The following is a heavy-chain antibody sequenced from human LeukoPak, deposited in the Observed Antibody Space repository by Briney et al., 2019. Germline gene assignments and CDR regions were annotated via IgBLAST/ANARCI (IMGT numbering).Heavy chain of an antibody. J-gene: IGHJ4*02. V-gene: IGHV1-2*02. CDR3: ARVVGGNFYGSETDDY. Sequence: ASVKVSCKASGYTFTGFYVHWVRQAPGQGLEWMGWINPNSGGTNYAQNFQGRVTMTRDTSISTAYMELSSLRSDDTAVYYCARVVGGNFYGSETDDYWGQGTLVTVSS. D-gene: IGHD3-10*01. CDR2: INPNSGGT. CDR1: GYTFTGFY.